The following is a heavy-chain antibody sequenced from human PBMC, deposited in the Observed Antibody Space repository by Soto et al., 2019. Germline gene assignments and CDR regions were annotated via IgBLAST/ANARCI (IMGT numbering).Heavy chain of an antibody. CDR1: GFTFSSYA. J-gene: IGHJ5*02. V-gene: IGHV3-30-3*01. Sequence: GGSLRLSCAASGFTFSSYAMHWVRQAPGKGLEWVAVISYDGSNKYYADSVKGRFTISRDNSKNTLYLQMNSLRAEDTAVYYCARAVNPIIAAASNWFDPWGQGTLVTVSS. CDR2: ISYDGSNK. CDR3: ARAVNPIIAAASNWFDP. D-gene: IGHD6-13*01.